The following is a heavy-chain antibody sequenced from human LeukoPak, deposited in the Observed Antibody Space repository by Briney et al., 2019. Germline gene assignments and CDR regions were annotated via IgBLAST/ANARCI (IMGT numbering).Heavy chain of an antibody. CDR3: ARALVGDGASAY. CDR2: INQDGSEK. V-gene: IGHV3-7*05. J-gene: IGHJ4*02. CDR1: GFTFRTYW. D-gene: IGHD4/OR15-4a*01. Sequence: GGSLRLSCAASGFTFRTYWMSWVRQAPGKGLECVANINQDGSEKSYVDSVKGRFSISRDNAKNSLYLEMNNLRAQDTAVYYCARALVGDGASAYWGQGTLVTVSS.